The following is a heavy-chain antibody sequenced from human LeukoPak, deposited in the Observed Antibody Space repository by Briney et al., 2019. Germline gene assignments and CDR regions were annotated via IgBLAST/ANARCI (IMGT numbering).Heavy chain of an antibody. V-gene: IGHV3-23*01. D-gene: IGHD2-2*01. CDR1: GFTFSSYV. CDR2: IGGSGGST. CDR3: ALGLRYCSSTSCYPYAFDI. J-gene: IGHJ3*02. Sequence: PGGPLRLSCVASGFTFSSYVMSWVRQAPGKGLEWVSGIGGSGGSTYYADSVKGRFTISRDNSKNTLYVQMNSLRAADTAVYYCALGLRYCSSTSCYPYAFDIWGQGTMVTVSS.